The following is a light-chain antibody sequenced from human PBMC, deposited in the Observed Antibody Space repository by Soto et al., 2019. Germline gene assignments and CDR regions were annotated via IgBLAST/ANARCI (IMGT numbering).Light chain of an antibody. CDR2: LNSDGSH. CDR1: SGHSNYA. V-gene: IGLV4-69*01. Sequence: QPVLTQSPSASASLGASVKLPCTLSSGHSNYAIAWHQQQPEKGPRYLMKLNSDGSHIKGDGIPDRFSGSSSGAERYLTISSLQSEDEADYYCQTWGTGPWVFGGGTKLTVL. CDR3: QTWGTGPWV. J-gene: IGLJ3*02.